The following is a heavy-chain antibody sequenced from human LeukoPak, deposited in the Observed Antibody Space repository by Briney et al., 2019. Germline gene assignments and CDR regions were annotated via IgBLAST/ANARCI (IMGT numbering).Heavy chain of an antibody. CDR3: ARGAVAGTADY. J-gene: IGHJ4*02. Sequence: ASVKVSCKASGYTFTSYGISWVRQAPGQGLEWMGWINPNSGGTNYAQKFQGRVTMTRDTSISTAYMELSRLRSDDTAVYYCARGAVAGTADYWGQGTLVTVSS. D-gene: IGHD6-19*01. V-gene: IGHV1-2*02. CDR1: GYTFTSYG. CDR2: INPNSGGT.